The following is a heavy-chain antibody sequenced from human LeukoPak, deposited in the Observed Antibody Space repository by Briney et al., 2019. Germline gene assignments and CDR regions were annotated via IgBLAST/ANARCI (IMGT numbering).Heavy chain of an antibody. CDR1: GGTFSSYA. CDR2: IIPIFGTA. Sequence: ASVKVSCKASGGTFSSYAISWVRQAPGQGLEWVGGIIPIFGTANYAQKFQGRVTITADESTSTAYMELSSLRSEDTAVYYCARDIAVAGTTLDYWGQGTLVTVSS. V-gene: IGHV1-69*01. D-gene: IGHD6-19*01. J-gene: IGHJ4*02. CDR3: ARDIAVAGTTLDY.